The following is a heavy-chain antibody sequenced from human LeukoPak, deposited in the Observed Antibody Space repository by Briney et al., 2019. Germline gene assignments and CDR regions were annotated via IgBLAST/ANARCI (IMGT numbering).Heavy chain of an antibody. V-gene: IGHV3-23*01. J-gene: IGHJ4*02. D-gene: IGHD3-22*01. CDR1: GFTFSSYA. CDR2: ISGSGGST. CDR3: ANGKVVTYFDY. Sequence: GGSLRLSCAASGFTFSSYAMSRVRQAPRKGLEWVSAISGSGGSTYYADSVKGRFTISRDNSKNTLYLQMNSLRAEDTAVYYCANGKVVTYFDYWGQGTLVTVSS.